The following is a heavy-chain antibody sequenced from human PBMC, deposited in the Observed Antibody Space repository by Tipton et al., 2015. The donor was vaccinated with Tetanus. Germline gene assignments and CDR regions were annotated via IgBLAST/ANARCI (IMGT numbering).Heavy chain of an antibody. D-gene: IGHD3-16*01. CDR2: TYFRSKWFT. J-gene: IGHJ4*02. V-gene: IGHV6-1*01. CDR3: ARGGGGPPFDS. Sequence: GLVKPSQTLSLTCAISGDRVSSNSVAWNWIRQSPSRGLEWLGRTYFRSKWFTDFAPSVKSRITIEPATSKNQFFLQLHSVTPDDTAVSFCARGGGGPPFDSWGQGTLVTVSS. CDR1: GDRVSSNSVA.